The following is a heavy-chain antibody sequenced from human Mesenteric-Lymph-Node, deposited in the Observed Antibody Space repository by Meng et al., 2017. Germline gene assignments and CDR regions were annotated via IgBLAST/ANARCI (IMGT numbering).Heavy chain of an antibody. J-gene: IGHJ6*02. D-gene: IGHD3-10*01. CDR3: ARDPLGPLPYYYYGMDV. V-gene: IGHV1-69*04. Sequence: SAKVSCKASGYTFTSYDISWVRQAPGQGLEWMGRIIPILGIANYAQKFQGRVTITADKSTSTAYMELSSLRSEDTAVYYCARDPLGPLPYYYYGMDVWAQGPSAT. CDR1: GYTFTSYD. CDR2: IIPILGIA.